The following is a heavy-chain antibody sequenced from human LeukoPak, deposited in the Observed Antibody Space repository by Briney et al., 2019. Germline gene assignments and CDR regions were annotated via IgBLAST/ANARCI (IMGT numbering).Heavy chain of an antibody. CDR1: GFTFSVYG. CDR3: AVSYYGSGSRDAFDI. J-gene: IGHJ3*02. V-gene: IGHV3-30*03. CDR2: ISYDGSNR. D-gene: IGHD3-10*01. Sequence: GGSLRLSCAASGFTFSVYGMHWVRHAPGKGREWVAVISYDGSNRNYTDSVKGRFTISRDNSKNTLYMQMNSLRAEDTAVYYCAVSYYGSGSRDAFDIWGQGTMVTVSS.